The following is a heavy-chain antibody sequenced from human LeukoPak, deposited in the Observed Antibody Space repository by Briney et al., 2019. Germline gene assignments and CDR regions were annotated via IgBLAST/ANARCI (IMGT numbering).Heavy chain of an antibody. V-gene: IGHV3-23*01. CDR2: ISGSGGST. D-gene: IGHD3-3*01. J-gene: IGHJ5*02. CDR3: AKDPLFGVVITVGWFDP. Sequence: GGSLRLSCAASGFTFSSYAMSWVRQAPGKGLEWVSAISGSGGSTYYADSVKGRFTISRDNSKNTLYLQMNSLRAEDTAVYYCAKDPLFGVVITVGWFDPWGQGTLVTVSS. CDR1: GFTFSSYA.